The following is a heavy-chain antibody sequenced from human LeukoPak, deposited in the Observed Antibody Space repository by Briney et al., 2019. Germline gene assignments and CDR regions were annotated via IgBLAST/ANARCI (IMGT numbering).Heavy chain of an antibody. J-gene: IGHJ6*02. Sequence: SETLSLTCAVYGGSFSGYYWSWIRQPPGKGLEWIGEINHSGSTNYNPALKSRVTISVDTSKNQFSLKLSSVTAADTAVYYCARGFTIENYYYGMDVWGQGTTVTVSS. CDR3: ARGFTIENYYYGMDV. D-gene: IGHD5-24*01. CDR2: INHSGST. CDR1: GGSFSGYY. V-gene: IGHV4-34*01.